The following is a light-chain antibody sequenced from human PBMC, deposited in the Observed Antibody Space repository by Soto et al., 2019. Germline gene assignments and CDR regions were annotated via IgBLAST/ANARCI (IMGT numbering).Light chain of an antibody. CDR2: EVS. V-gene: IGLV2-14*01. J-gene: IGLJ1*01. CDR3: SSYTISSTYV. Sequence: QSALTQPASVSGSPGQSITISCTGTSSDVGGYNYVSWYQQHPGKAPKLMIYEVSNRPSGVSNRFSGSKSGNTASLTISGLQAEDEADYYCSSYTISSTYVFGTGTKLTGL. CDR1: SSDVGGYNY.